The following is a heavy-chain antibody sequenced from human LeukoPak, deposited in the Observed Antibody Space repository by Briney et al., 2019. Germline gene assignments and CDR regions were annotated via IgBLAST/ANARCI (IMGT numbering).Heavy chain of an antibody. CDR2: IKQDGSAK. D-gene: IGHD3-10*01. J-gene: IGHJ5*02. V-gene: IGHV3-7*03. CDR1: GFTFTNYW. Sequence: GGSLGLSCVASGFTFTNYWMSWVRQAPGKGLEWVANIKQDGSAKYYVDSVKGRFTISRDNAKNSLYLQMNSLRADDTAVYYCARNKGRYGSGRVHFDPWGQGTLVTVSS. CDR3: ARNKGRYGSGRVHFDP.